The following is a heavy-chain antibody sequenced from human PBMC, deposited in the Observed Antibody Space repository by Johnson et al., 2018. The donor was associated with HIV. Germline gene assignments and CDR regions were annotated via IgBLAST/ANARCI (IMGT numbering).Heavy chain of an antibody. V-gene: IGHV3-33*03. CDR1: GFTFSSYG. D-gene: IGHD5-12*01. CDR2: IWYDGSNK. J-gene: IGHJ3*02. Sequence: QVQLVESGGGVVQPGRSLRLSCAASGFTFSSYGMHWVRQAPGKGLEWVAVIWYDGSNKYYVDSVKGRFTISRDNAKNSLYLQMNSLRAEDTAVYYCAKDFGYPRPRDAFDIWGQGTMVTVSS. CDR3: AKDFGYPRPRDAFDI.